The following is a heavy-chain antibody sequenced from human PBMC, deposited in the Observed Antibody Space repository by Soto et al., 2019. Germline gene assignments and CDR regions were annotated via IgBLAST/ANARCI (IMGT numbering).Heavy chain of an antibody. J-gene: IGHJ3*02. CDR2: FSAYNGNT. D-gene: IGHD3-3*01. V-gene: IGHV1-18*01. Sequence: ASVKVSCKASGYTFTSYGISWVRQAPGQGLEWMGWFSAYNGNTNYAQKLQGRVTMTTDTSTSTAYMELRSLRSDDTAVYYCAREQYYDFWSGYGPDAFDIWGQGTMVTVSS. CDR3: AREQYYDFWSGYGPDAFDI. CDR1: GYTFTSYG.